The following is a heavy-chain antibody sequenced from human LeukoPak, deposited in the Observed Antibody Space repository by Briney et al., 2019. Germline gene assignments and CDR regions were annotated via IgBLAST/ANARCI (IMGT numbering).Heavy chain of an antibody. J-gene: IGHJ4*02. CDR1: GFAFSSYS. Sequence: RTGGSLRLSCAASGFAFSSYSMNWVRQAPGKGLEWVSSISSSSSYIYYADSVKGRFTISRDNAKNSLYLQMNSLRAEDTAVYYCASRAMGSSSEFFDYWGQGTLVTVSS. CDR2: ISSSSSYI. D-gene: IGHD6-6*01. CDR3: ASRAMGSSSEFFDY. V-gene: IGHV3-21*01.